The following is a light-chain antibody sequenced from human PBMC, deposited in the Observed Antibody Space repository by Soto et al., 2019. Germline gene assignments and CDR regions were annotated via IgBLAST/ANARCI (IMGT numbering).Light chain of an antibody. CDR3: QQYSTPPRT. Sequence: DIVMTQSPDSLAVSLGERATINCKSSQSVLHSSHNKNYLAWYQQKAGQPPKLLIYWASTRNSGVPDRFSGRCAGTYFTLTSSRLQDEDAVFYYYQQYSTPPRTFGQGTKLEIK. J-gene: IGKJ1*01. CDR1: QSVLHSSHNKNY. V-gene: IGKV4-1*01. CDR2: WAS.